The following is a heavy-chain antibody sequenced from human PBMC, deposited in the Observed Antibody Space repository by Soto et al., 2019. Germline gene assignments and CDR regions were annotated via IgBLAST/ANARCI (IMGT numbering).Heavy chain of an antibody. Sequence: SETLSLTCTVSGGSISSYYWSWIRQPPGKGLEWIGYIYYSGSTNYNPSLKSRVTISVDTSKNQFSLKLSSVTAADTAVYYCARLDRYVQGYYYMDVWGKGTTVTVSS. V-gene: IGHV4-59*01. J-gene: IGHJ6*03. D-gene: IGHD3-10*02. CDR2: IYYSGST. CDR1: GGSISSYY. CDR3: ARLDRYVQGYYYMDV.